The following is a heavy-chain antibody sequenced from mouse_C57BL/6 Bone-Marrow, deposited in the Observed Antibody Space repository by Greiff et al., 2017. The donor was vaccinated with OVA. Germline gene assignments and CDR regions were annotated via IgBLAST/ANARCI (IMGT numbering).Heavy chain of an antibody. CDR3: TSRWLLNDMDY. J-gene: IGHJ4*01. D-gene: IGHD2-3*01. CDR2: IDPENGDT. Sequence: VQLQQSGAELVRPGASVKLSCTASGFNIKDDYMHWVKQRPEQGLEWIGWIDPENGDTEYASKFQGKATITADTSSNTAYLQLSSLPSEDAAVYYCTSRWLLNDMDYWGQGTSVTVSS. V-gene: IGHV14-4*01. CDR1: GFNIKDDY.